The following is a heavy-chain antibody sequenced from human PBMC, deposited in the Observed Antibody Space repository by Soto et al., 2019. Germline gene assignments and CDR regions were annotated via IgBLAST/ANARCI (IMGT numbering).Heavy chain of an antibody. CDR3: AKDISEVAGRGGAFDI. J-gene: IGHJ3*02. CDR1: GFTFDDYA. V-gene: IGHV3-9*01. D-gene: IGHD6-19*01. Sequence: EVQLVESGGGLVQPGRSLRLSCAASGFTFDDYAMHWVRQAPGKGLEWVSGISWNSGSIGYADSVKGRFTISRDNAKNSLYLQMNSLRAEDTALYYCAKDISEVAGRGGAFDIWGQGTMVTVSS. CDR2: ISWNSGSI.